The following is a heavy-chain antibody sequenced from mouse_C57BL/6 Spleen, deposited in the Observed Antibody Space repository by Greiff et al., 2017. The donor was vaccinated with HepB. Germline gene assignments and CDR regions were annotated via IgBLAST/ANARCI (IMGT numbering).Heavy chain of an antibody. J-gene: IGHJ2*01. D-gene: IGHD1-1*01. CDR3: ARTHYGSSYDYFDY. Sequence: VKLVESGAELVKPGASVKISCKASGYAFSSYWMNWVKQRPGKGLEWIGQIYPGDGDTNYNGKFKGKATLTADKSSSTAYMQLSSLTSEDSAVYFCARTHYGSSYDYFDYWGQGTTLTVSS. CDR1: GYAFSSYW. V-gene: IGHV1-80*01. CDR2: IYPGDGDT.